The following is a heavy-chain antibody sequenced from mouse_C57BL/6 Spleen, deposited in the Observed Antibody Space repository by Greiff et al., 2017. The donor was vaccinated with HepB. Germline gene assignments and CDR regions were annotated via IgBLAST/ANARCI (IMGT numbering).Heavy chain of an antibody. CDR2: INPKDGTT. J-gene: IGHJ1*03. Sequence: VQLQQSGPELVKPGASVKISCKASGYSFTDYNMNWVKQSNGKSLEWIGVINPKDGTTSYNQKFKGKATLTVDKSSSTAYMQLNSLTSEDSAVYYCARSGYGSSSYWYFDVWGTGTTVTVSS. D-gene: IGHD1-1*01. V-gene: IGHV1-39*01. CDR3: ARSGYGSSSYWYFDV. CDR1: GYSFTDYN.